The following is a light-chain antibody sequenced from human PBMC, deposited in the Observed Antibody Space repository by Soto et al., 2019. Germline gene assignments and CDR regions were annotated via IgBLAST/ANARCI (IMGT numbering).Light chain of an antibody. J-gene: IGKJ2*01. CDR1: QSISTY. Sequence: DIQMTQSPSTLSASVGDRVTITCRASQSISTYLAWYQQKPGEAPKLLIYHASNLESGVPSRFSGSGSGTEFTLTISSLQPDDFATYYCQQYNRYSYTFGQGTKLEIK. CDR2: HAS. CDR3: QQYNRYSYT. V-gene: IGKV1-5*01.